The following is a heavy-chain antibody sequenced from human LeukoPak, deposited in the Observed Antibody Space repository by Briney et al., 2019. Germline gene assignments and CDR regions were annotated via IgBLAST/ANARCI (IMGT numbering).Heavy chain of an antibody. J-gene: IGHJ4*02. CDR1: RFTISTYW. Sequence: GGSLRLSCAASRFTISTYWMSWVRQAPGKGLEWVANTNQEGSEKYYVDSVKGRFTISKDNAKNSLYLQMNSLRAEDTAVYYCARDPKWLDYWGQGTLVTVSS. CDR2: TNQEGSEK. D-gene: IGHD5-12*01. V-gene: IGHV3-7*01. CDR3: ARDPKWLDY.